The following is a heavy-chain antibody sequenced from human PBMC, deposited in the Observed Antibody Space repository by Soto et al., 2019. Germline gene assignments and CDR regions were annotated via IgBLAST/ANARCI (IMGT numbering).Heavy chain of an antibody. CDR3: AKQGPYCTNGVCYNRQGLYYYYMDV. CDR2: ISGSGGST. V-gene: IGHV3-23*01. J-gene: IGHJ6*03. D-gene: IGHD2-8*01. CDR1: GFSFYTYA. Sequence: GGSLRLSCAASGFSFYTYAMTWVRQAPGKGLEWVSAISGSGGSTYYADSVKGRFTISRDNSKNTLYLQMNSLRAEDTAVYYCAKQGPYCTNGVCYNRQGLYYYYMDVWGKGTTVTVSS.